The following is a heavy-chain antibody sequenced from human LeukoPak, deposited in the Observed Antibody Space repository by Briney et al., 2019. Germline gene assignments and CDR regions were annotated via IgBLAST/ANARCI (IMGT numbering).Heavy chain of an antibody. J-gene: IGHJ4*02. V-gene: IGHV3-49*04. CDR2: IRKKGYGGTT. CDR3: TRGSCTNGVCYHFDY. Sequence: GGFLRLSCTGSGFTFGDYAMSWVRQAPGKGLEWVGFIRKKGYGGTTEYAASVKGRFTISRDDSKSIAYLQMNSLKTEDTAVYYCTRGSCTNGVCYHFDYWGQGTLVTVSS. CDR1: GFTFGDYA. D-gene: IGHD2-8*01.